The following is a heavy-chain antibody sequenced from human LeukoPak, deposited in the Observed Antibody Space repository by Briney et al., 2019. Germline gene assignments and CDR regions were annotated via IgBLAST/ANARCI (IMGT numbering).Heavy chain of an antibody. CDR3: ARNSPRGYAHAFDI. J-gene: IGHJ3*02. CDR1: GGSISSYY. V-gene: IGHV4-59*01. CDR2: IYYSGST. Sequence: KPLETLSLNCTVSGGSISSYYWSWIRQPPGKGLEWIGYIYYSGSTNYNPSLKSRVTISVDTSKNQFSLKLSSVTAADTAVYYCARNSPRGYAHAFDIWGQGTMVTVSS. D-gene: IGHD5-12*01.